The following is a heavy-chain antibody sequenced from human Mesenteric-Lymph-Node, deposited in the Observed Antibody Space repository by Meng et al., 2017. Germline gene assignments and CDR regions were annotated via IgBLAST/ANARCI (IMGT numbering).Heavy chain of an antibody. CDR1: GYTFTEHH. CDR2: ISPNTGGT. Sequence: QVQVGQSGAEVKKPGASVKVSCEASGYTFTEHHIHWVRQAPGQGLEWMGRISPNTGGTNSAQKLQGRVTMTTDTSTSTAYMELRSLRSDDTAVYYCAREGGGDYVFWGQGTLVTVSS. D-gene: IGHD4-17*01. CDR3: AREGGGDYVF. V-gene: IGHV1-18*04. J-gene: IGHJ4*02.